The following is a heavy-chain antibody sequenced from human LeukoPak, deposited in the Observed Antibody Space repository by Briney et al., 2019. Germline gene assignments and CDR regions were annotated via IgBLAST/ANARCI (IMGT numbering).Heavy chain of an antibody. CDR3: AKEGDLYYGSGSYLDY. Sequence: GGSLRLSCAASGFTFSSYAMSWVRLAPGKGLEWVSATSGSGGSTYYADSVKGRFTISRDNSKNTLYLQMNSLRAEDTAVYYCAKEGDLYYGSGSYLDYWGQGTLVTVSS. CDR2: TSGSGGST. V-gene: IGHV3-23*01. CDR1: GFTFSSYA. D-gene: IGHD3-10*01. J-gene: IGHJ4*02.